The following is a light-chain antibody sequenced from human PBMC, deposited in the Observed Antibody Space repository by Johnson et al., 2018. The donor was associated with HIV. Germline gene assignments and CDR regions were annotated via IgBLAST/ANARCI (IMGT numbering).Light chain of an antibody. V-gene: IGLV1-51*01. J-gene: IGLJ1*01. CDR3: GTWDSSLVVL. CDR2: DNN. CDR1: SSNIGNTY. Sequence: QPVLTQPPSVSAAPGQKVTISCSGSSSNIGNTYVSWYQQLPGTAPKLLIYDNNKRPSGIPDRFSGSKSGTSATLGITGLQTGDEADYFCGTWDSSLVVLFGTGTKVTVL.